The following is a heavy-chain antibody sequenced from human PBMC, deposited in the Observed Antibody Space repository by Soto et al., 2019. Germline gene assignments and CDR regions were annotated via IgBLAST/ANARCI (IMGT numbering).Heavy chain of an antibody. V-gene: IGHV3-23*01. CDR1: GFTFSSYA. CDR2: ISGSGDNT. CDR3: ARRNSGWYFDL. J-gene: IGHJ2*01. Sequence: EVQLLESGGGLVQPGGSLRLSCAASGFTFSSYAMNWVRQAPGKGLEWVSVISGSGDNTYYADPVKGRFTISRDNSKNTLYLQMNSLRAEDTAVYYCARRNSGWYFDLWGRGTLVTVSS. D-gene: IGHD4-4*01.